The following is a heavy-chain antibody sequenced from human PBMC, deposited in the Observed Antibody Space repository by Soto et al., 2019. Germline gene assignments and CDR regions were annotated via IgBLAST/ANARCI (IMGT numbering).Heavy chain of an antibody. CDR1: GGSISNGDHY. J-gene: IGHJ4*02. CDR2: IDNSGIT. D-gene: IGHD4-17*01. CDR3: ARNYGNYGHYFDS. V-gene: IGHV4-31*03. Sequence: SETLSLTCTVSGGSISNGDHYWGWIRQHPERGLEWIGYIDNSGITYDNPSLKSRVVMSVDTSQNQFSLKLTSVTAADTAVYYCARNYGNYGHYFDSWGQGTLVTV.